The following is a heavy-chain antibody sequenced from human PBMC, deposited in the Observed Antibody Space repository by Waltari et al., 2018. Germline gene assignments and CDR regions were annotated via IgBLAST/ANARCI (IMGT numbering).Heavy chain of an antibody. V-gene: IGHV1-8*01. J-gene: IGHJ3*01. CDR3: ARGDNWNDRLDF. Sequence: HVQLEQSGAEVKKPGASVRVSCKASGYTFISYDINWVRQAPGQGLEWMGWINPNTGAARFAQNFQDRVTMTRSTSETTAYMEISDLTSHDTAVYYCARGDNWNDRLDFWGQGTKVTVSS. D-gene: IGHD1-1*01. CDR1: GYTFISYD. CDR2: INPNTGAA.